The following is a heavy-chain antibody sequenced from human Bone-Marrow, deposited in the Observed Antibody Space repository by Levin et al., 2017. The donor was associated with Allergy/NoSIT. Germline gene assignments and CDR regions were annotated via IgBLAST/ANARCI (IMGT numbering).Heavy chain of an antibody. CDR3: AKGHPYDFWSGHTSYIDY. Sequence: PGGSLRLSCAASGFTFSSYGMHWVRQAPGKGLEWVAVISYDGSNKYYADSVKGRFTISRDNSKNTLYLQMNSLRAEDTAVYYCAKGHPYDFWSGHTSYIDYWGQGTLVTVSS. CDR2: ISYDGSNK. J-gene: IGHJ4*02. V-gene: IGHV3-30*18. CDR1: GFTFSSYG. D-gene: IGHD3-3*01.